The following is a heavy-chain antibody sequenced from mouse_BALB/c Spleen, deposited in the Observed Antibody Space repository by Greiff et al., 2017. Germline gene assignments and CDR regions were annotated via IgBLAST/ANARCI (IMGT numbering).Heavy chain of an antibody. D-gene: IGHD4-1*02. CDR3: AGASTGYFDY. V-gene: IGHV1-18*01. CDR2: INPNNGGT. J-gene: IGHJ2*01. Sequence: VQLQQSGPELVKPGASVKISCKASGYTFTDYNMDWVKQSHGQSLEWIGDINPNNGGTNYNPKFKGKATLTADKSSSTSYMERRSLTSEDTAVYSCAGASTGYFDYWGQGTTLTVSS. CDR1: GYTFTDYN.